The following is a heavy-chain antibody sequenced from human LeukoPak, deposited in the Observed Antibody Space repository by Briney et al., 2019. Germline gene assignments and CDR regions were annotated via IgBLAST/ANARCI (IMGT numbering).Heavy chain of an antibody. CDR1: GGSFSGYY. J-gene: IGHJ3*02. Sequence: SETLSLTCAVYGGSFSGYYWSWIRQPPGKGLEWIGEINHSGSTNYNPSLKSRVTISVDTSKNQFSLKLSSVTAADTAVYYCARLGEGDSSGSHPAFEIWGQGTMVTVSS. D-gene: IGHD3-22*01. V-gene: IGHV4-34*01. CDR2: INHSGST. CDR3: ARLGEGDSSGSHPAFEI.